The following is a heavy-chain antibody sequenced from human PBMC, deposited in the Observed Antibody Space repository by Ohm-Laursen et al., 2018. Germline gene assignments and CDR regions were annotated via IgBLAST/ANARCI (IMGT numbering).Heavy chain of an antibody. V-gene: IGHV4-59*01. J-gene: IGHJ3*02. CDR2: IYYSGST. Sequence: SETLSLTCTVSGGSISSYYWSWIRQPPGKGLEWIGYIYYSGSTNYNPSLKSRVTISVDTSKNQFSLKLSSVTAADTAVYYCARRSGWGSYRVLHAFDIWGQGTMVTVSS. CDR1: GGSISSYY. D-gene: IGHD3-16*02. CDR3: ARRSGWGSYRVLHAFDI.